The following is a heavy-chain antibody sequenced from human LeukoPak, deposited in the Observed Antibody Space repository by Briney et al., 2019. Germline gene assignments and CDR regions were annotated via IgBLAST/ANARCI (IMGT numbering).Heavy chain of an antibody. CDR3: ARVVRGVVTSNWFDP. D-gene: IGHD2-21*02. CDR1: GDSLNTYC. V-gene: IGHV4-59*01. J-gene: IGHJ5*02. CDR2: VASSGTS. Sequence: SETLSLTCTVSGDSLNTYCWTWIRQTPGKELEWLGFVASSGTSNYNPSLKSRVSISIDTSKNQFSLALTSVTPADTAVYYCARVVRGVVTSNWFDPWGQGTLVSVSS.